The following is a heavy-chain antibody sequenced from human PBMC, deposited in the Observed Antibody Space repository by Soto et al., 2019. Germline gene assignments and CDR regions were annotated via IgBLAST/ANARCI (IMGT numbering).Heavy chain of an antibody. D-gene: IGHD3-3*01. CDR1: GYPVTAYY. CDR2: INPATGAA. CDR3: ARGGGVGVAGSAAFDM. Sequence: QLHLVQSGAVVKKPGASVTVSCSASGYPVTAYYMHWVRQAPGRGLEWMGGINPATGAAKYTQTFQGRVTRARGTPTRTVFMELSGLTSEDPAFFYCARGGGVGVAGSAAFDMWGQGTLVTVSS. V-gene: IGHV1-2*02. J-gene: IGHJ3*02.